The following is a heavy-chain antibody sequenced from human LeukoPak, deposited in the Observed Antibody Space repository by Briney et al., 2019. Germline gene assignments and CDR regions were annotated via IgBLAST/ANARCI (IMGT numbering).Heavy chain of an antibody. D-gene: IGHD4-11*01. CDR2: ISAYNGNT. J-gene: IGHJ5*02. CDR1: GYSFTSYW. Sequence: GESLKISCKGSGYSFTSYWIGWVRQMPGKGLEWMGWISAYNGNTNYAQKLQGRVTMTTDTSTSTAYMELRSLRSDDTAVYYCARDGLTTPNWFDPWGQGTLVAVSS. V-gene: IGHV1-18*04. CDR3: ARDGLTTPNWFDP.